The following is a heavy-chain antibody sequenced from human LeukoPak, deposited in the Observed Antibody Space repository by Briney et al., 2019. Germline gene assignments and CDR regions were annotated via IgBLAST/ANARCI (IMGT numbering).Heavy chain of an antibody. CDR3: TRDRGYYDILTGYYYASYFDY. Sequence: GGSLRLSCAASGFTFSSYEMNWVRQAPGKGLEWVGFIRSKAYGGTTEYAASVKGRFTISRDDSKSIAYLQMNSLKTEDTAVYYCTRDRGYYDILTGYYYASYFDYWGQGTLVTVSS. J-gene: IGHJ4*02. D-gene: IGHD3-9*01. V-gene: IGHV3-49*04. CDR2: IRSKAYGGTT. CDR1: GFTFSSYE.